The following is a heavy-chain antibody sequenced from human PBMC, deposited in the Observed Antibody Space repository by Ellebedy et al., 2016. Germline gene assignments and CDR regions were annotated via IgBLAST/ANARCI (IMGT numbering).Heavy chain of an antibody. Sequence: GESLKISXAASGLTLSKIYMTWVRQAPGKGLEWVSTVNPGDDSAYVADSVKGRFSVSRDNSRNTVYLQMNDLRVEDTALYYCRHGHYADYWGQGTLVTVSS. CDR1: GLTLSKIY. CDR2: VNPGDDSA. CDR3: RHGHYADY. J-gene: IGHJ4*02. V-gene: IGHV3-23*01. D-gene: IGHD3/OR15-3a*01.